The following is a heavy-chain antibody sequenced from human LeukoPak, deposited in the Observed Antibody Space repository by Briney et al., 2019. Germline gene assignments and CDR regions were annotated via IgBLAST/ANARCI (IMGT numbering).Heavy chain of an antibody. CDR1: GGSISSYY. J-gene: IGHJ6*02. CDR2: IYYSRST. V-gene: IGHV4-59*01. Sequence: SETLSLTCTVSGGSISSYYWSWIRQPPGKGLEWIGYIYYSRSTNYNPSLKSRVTISVDTSKNQFSLKLSSVTAADTAVYYCARAQRSYYYYGMDVWGQGTTVTVSS. CDR3: ARAQRSYYYYGMDV.